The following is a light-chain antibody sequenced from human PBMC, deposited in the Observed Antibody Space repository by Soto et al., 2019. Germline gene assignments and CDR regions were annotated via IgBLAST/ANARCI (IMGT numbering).Light chain of an antibody. CDR3: SSYAGTYTVF. Sequence: QSALTQPPSASGSPGQSVTISCTGASSDVGGYDSVSWYQQHPGKAPKLMIYEVYKRPSGVPDRFSGSKSGNTASLTVSGLQADDEAEYYCSSYAGTYTVFFGGGTNSPS. V-gene: IGLV2-8*01. CDR2: EVY. J-gene: IGLJ2*01. CDR1: SSDVGGYDS.